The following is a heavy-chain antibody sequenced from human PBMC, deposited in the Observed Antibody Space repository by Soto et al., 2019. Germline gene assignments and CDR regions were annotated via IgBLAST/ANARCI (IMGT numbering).Heavy chain of an antibody. CDR1: GFTFSSYA. CDR3: AKSCSSTSCYGGYYYYYMDV. D-gene: IGHD2-2*01. Sequence: EVQLLESGGGLVQPGGSLRLSCAASGFTFSSYAMSWVRQAPGKGLEWVSAISGSGGSTYYADSVKGRFTISRDNSKNTLYVQMNSLRAEDTAVYYCAKSCSSTSCYGGYYYYYMDVWGKGTTVTVSS. CDR2: ISGSGGST. V-gene: IGHV3-23*01. J-gene: IGHJ6*03.